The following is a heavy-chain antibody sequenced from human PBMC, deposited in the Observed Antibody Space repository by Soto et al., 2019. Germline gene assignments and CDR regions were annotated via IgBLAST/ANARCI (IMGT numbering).Heavy chain of an antibody. D-gene: IGHD3-3*01. V-gene: IGHV4-30-4*01. CDR2: IYYSGST. CDR1: GGSMNSGEYY. Sequence: SETLSLTCTVSGGSMNSGEYYWSWIRQPPGKGLEWIGYIYYSGSTYCTPSLKSRVTISVDTSKNQFSLKLNSVTAADTAVYYCARFWSAYYGHDYWGQGTLVTVSS. CDR3: ARFWSAYYGHDY. J-gene: IGHJ4*02.